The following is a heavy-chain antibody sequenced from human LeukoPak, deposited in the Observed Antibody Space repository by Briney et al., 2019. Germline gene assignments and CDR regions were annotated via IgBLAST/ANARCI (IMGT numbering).Heavy chain of an antibody. Sequence: SQTLSLTCAISGDIVSSNSAVWNWIRQSPSRGLEWLGRTYYRSKWYNDYAVSVKSRITINPDTSKNQFSLQLNSVTPEDTAVYYCARGIAAAGTIYYYGMDVWGKGTTVTVSS. CDR3: ARGIAAAGTIYYYGMDV. D-gene: IGHD6-13*01. CDR2: TYYRSKWYN. V-gene: IGHV6-1*01. CDR1: GDIVSSNSAV. J-gene: IGHJ6*04.